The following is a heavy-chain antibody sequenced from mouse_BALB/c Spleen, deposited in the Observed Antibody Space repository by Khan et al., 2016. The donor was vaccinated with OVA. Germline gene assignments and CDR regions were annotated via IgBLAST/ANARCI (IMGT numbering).Heavy chain of an antibody. J-gene: IGHJ4*01. CDR1: GFSLTNYG. D-gene: IGHD2-10*01. CDR2: IWAGGST. Sequence: VQLQESGPGLVAPSQSLSITCTVSGFSLTNYGVHWVRQPPGKGLEWLGIIWAGGSTNYNSALMSRVSIRKDNAKSQVFLKMNSLQPDDTAIYYCARETAYYGNYEAMDYWGQGTSVTVSS. V-gene: IGHV2-9*02. CDR3: ARETAYYGNYEAMDY.